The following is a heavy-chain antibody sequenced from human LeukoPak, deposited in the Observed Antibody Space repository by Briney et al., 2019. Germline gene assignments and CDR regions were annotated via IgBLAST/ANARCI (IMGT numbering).Heavy chain of an antibody. CDR1: GGSLSSGIYY. CDR2: IYTSGTT. D-gene: IGHD2-15*01. J-gene: IGHJ4*02. CDR3: ARDRSYSGFDY. V-gene: IGHV4-61*02. Sequence: SQTLSLTCTVSGGSLSSGIYYWSWIRQPAGKGLEWFGLIYTSGTTNYNPSLKSRVTISIDTSKNQFSLKLSSVTAADTAVYYCARDRSYSGFDYWGQGTLVTVSS.